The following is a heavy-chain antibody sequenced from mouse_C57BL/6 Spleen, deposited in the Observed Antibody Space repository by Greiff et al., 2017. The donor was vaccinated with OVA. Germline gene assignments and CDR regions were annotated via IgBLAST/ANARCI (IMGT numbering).Heavy chain of an antibody. V-gene: IGHV1-59*01. D-gene: IGHD2-12*01. CDR2: IDPSDSYT. CDR1: GYTFTSYW. J-gene: IGHJ1*03. CDR3: ARRNYSLWYFDV. Sequence: QVQLQQPGAELVRPGTSVKLSCKASGYTFTSYWMHWVKQRPGQGLEWIGVIDPSDSYTNYNQKFKGKATLTVDTSSITAYMQLSSLTSEDSAVYYCARRNYSLWYFDVWGTGTTVTVSS.